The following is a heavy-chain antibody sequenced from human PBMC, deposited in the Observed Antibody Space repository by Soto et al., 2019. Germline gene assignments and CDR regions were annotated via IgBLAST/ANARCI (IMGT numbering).Heavy chain of an antibody. J-gene: IGHJ6*04. D-gene: IGHD3-3*01. V-gene: IGHV3-23*01. Sequence: GGSLRLSCAASGFTFSSYAMSWVRQAPGKGLEWVSAISGSGGSTYYADSVKGRFTISRDNSKNTLYLQMNSLRAEDTAVYYCAKDAIGGTDFWSGYYDAPNLWMDVWGKGTTVTVSS. CDR3: AKDAIGGTDFWSGYYDAPNLWMDV. CDR2: ISGSGGST. CDR1: GFTFSSYA.